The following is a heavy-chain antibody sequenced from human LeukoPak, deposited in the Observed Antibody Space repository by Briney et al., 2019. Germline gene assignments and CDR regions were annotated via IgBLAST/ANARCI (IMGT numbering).Heavy chain of an antibody. CDR1: GFTFDTFA. CDR2: IGNTET. CDR3: ARDGQAFNSNWDYFEY. V-gene: IGHV3-23*01. D-gene: IGHD7-27*01. Sequence: PGGSLRLSCVASGFTFDTFAMSWVRLAPGKGLEWVSGIGNTETYYADSVKGRFTISRDNSKSTIYLHMNNLRAEDTALYHCARDGQAFNSNWDYFEYWGQGTPVTVSS. J-gene: IGHJ4*02.